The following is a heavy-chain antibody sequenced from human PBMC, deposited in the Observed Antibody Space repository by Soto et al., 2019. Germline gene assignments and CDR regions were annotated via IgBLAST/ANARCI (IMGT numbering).Heavy chain of an antibody. D-gene: IGHD4-17*01. V-gene: IGHV4-30-2*01. CDR3: ARGMTTVTTFDY. J-gene: IGHJ4*02. CDR2: IYHSGST. CDR1: GGSISSGGYS. Sequence: SETLSLTCAVSGGSISSGGYSWSWIRQPPGKGLECIGYIYHSGSTYYNPSLKSRVTISVYRSKNQFSLKLSSVTAADTAVYYCARGMTTVTTFDYWGQGTLVTVSS.